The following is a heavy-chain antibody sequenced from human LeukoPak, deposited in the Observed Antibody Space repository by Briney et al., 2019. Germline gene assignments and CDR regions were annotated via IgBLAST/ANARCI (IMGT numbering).Heavy chain of an antibody. V-gene: IGHV1-69*13. CDR1: GGTFSSYA. Sequence: WASVKVSCKASGGTFSSYAISWVRQAPGQGLEWMGGIIPIFGTANYAQKFQGRVTITADESTSTAYMELSSLRSEDTAVYYCARAVVPAAIRYYYYMDVWGKGTTVTVSS. D-gene: IGHD2-2*02. J-gene: IGHJ6*03. CDR3: ARAVVPAAIRYYYYMDV. CDR2: IIPIFGTA.